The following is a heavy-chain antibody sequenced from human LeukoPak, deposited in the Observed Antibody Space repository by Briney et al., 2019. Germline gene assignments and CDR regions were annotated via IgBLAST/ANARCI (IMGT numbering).Heavy chain of an antibody. CDR1: GFTFSSYW. CDR3: ARARYSYGSTYYYYYMDV. J-gene: IGHJ6*03. V-gene: IGHV3-7*01. Sequence: PGGSLRLSCAASGFTFSSYWMSWVRQAPGQGLEWVANIREDGSEKYYEDSVKGRFTISRDNAKNSLYLQMNSLRAEDTAVYYCARARYSYGSTYYYYYMDVWGKGTTVTISS. CDR2: IREDGSEK. D-gene: IGHD5-18*01.